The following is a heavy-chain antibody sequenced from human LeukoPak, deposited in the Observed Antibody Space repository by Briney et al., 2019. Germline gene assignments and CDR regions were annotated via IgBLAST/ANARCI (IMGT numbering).Heavy chain of an antibody. CDR1: GYTFGTYW. J-gene: IGHJ4*02. Sequence: GESLKISCKASGYTFGTYWIGWVRQMPGKGLEWMGIIYPDDSDTRYSPSFQGQVTISADKTISTAYLQWSSLEASDIAMYYCARRGYTFCVDYWGQGTLVTVSA. CDR2: IYPDDSDT. V-gene: IGHV5-51*01. D-gene: IGHD5-18*01. CDR3: ARRGYTFCVDY.